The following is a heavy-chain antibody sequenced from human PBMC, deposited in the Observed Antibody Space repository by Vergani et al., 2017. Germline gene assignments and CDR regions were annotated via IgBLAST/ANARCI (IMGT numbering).Heavy chain of an antibody. CDR2: SYTSGST. CDR1: GGSISSGSYY. Sequence: QLQLQESGPGLVKPSQTLSLTCTVSGGSISSGSYYWSWIRQPAGKGLEWIGRSYTSGSTNYNPSLKSRVTISVETSKNQFSLNLSSVTAAYTAVYSCARVVRFDWFDPWGQGTLVTVSS. V-gene: IGHV4-61*02. D-gene: IGHD3-10*01. J-gene: IGHJ5*02. CDR3: ARVVRFDWFDP.